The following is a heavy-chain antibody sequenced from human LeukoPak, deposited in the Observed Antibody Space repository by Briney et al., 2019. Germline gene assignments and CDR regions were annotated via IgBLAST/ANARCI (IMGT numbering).Heavy chain of an antibody. D-gene: IGHD2-15*01. CDR2: ISWNSGSI. Sequence: GGSLRLSCAASGFTFSSYAMSWVRQAPGKGLEWVSGISWNSGSIGYADSVKGRFTISRDNAKNSLYLQMNSLRAEDTALYYCAIATTYYYYGMDVWGQGTTVTVSS. J-gene: IGHJ6*02. CDR3: AIATTYYYYGMDV. V-gene: IGHV3-9*01. CDR1: GFTFSSYA.